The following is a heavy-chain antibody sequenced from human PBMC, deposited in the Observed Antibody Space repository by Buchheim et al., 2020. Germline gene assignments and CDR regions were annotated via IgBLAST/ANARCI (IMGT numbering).Heavy chain of an antibody. V-gene: IGHV3-48*01. Sequence: EVQLVESGGGLVQPGGSLRLSCAASGFTFSSYGMNWVRQAPGKGLEWVSYISSSSSTIYYADSVKGRFTTPRDNAKNSLYLQMNSLRAEDTAVYYCARDGLAVAGGGEGYGMDVWGQGTT. CDR1: GFTFSSYG. D-gene: IGHD6-19*01. CDR3: ARDGLAVAGGGEGYGMDV. J-gene: IGHJ6*02. CDR2: ISSSSSTI.